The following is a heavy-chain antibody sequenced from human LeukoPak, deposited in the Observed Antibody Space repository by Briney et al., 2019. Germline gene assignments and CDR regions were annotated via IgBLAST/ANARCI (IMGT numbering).Heavy chain of an antibody. CDR2: INPSGGST. V-gene: IGHV1-46*01. J-gene: IGHJ4*02. D-gene: IGHD3-10*01. CDR1: GYTFTSYG. Sequence: ASVKVSCKASGYTFTSYGISWVRQAPGQGLEWMGIINPSGGSTSYAQKFQGRVTMTRDTSTSTVYMELSSLRSEDTAVYYCARGRGNPYGSRSPFDYWGQGTLVTVSS. CDR3: ARGRGNPYGSRSPFDY.